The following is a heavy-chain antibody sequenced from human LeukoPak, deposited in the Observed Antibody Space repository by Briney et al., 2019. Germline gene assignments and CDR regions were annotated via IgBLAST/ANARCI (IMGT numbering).Heavy chain of an antibody. J-gene: IGHJ4*02. CDR2: ISSSSSYI. CDR3: ARAGTGDYGGNSYYFDY. CDR1: GFTFSSYS. Sequence: GGSLRLSCAASGFTFSSYSMNWVRQAPGKGLEWVSSISSSSSYIYYAGSVKGRFTISRDNAKNSLYLQMNSLRAEDTAVYYCARAGTGDYGGNSYYFDYWGQGTLVTVSS. V-gene: IGHV3-21*01. D-gene: IGHD4-23*01.